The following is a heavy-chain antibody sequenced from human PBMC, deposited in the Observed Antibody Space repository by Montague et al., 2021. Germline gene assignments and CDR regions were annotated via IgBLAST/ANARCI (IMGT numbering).Heavy chain of an antibody. V-gene: IGHV4-39*01. CDR1: GGSISSASYY. Sequence: SETLSLTCTVSGGSISSASYYWGWIRQPPGKGLEFIGVIYYNGTTYHNPSLKSRVTVSMDTSKNQFSLKLSSVTAADTAVYYCARSLYCRGSSYYSGFDPWGQGTLVTASS. CDR3: ARSLYCRGSSYYSGFDP. D-gene: IGHD2-15*01. CDR2: IYYNGTT. J-gene: IGHJ5*02.